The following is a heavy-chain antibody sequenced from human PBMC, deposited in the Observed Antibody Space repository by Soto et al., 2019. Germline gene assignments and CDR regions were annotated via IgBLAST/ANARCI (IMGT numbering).Heavy chain of an antibody. Sequence: ASVKVSCKASGYTFTGYYMHWVRQAPGQGREWMGWINPNSGGTNYAQKFQGWVTMTRDTSISTAYMELSRLRSDDTAVYYCARKEWHNAFDIWGQGTMVXVSS. D-gene: IGHD3-3*01. V-gene: IGHV1-2*04. CDR2: INPNSGGT. CDR1: GYTFTGYY. J-gene: IGHJ3*02. CDR3: ARKEWHNAFDI.